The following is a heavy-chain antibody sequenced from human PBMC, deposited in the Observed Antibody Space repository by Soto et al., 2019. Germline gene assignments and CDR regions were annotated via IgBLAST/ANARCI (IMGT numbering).Heavy chain of an antibody. CDR3: TRENIDDSGCLYDAFDI. CDR2: MNPKSGGA. Sequence: GASVKVSCKTSGYTFTDYYTHWVRQAPGQGLEWMGWMNPKSGGAYFAQKFQGRVTLTRDTSIGTAYIEVNSLTSDDTAVYFCTRENIDDSGCLYDAFDIWGQGTTVTVSS. J-gene: IGHJ3*02. V-gene: IGHV1-2*02. D-gene: IGHD2-15*01. CDR1: GYTFTDYY.